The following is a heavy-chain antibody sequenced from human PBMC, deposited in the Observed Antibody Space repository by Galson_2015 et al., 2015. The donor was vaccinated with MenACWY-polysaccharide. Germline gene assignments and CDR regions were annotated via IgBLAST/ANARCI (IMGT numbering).Heavy chain of an antibody. Sequence: SETLSLTCTVSGGSISNYYWSWIRQPPGKGLEWIGYIHYSGTTNYNPSLKSRVTISVDTSKNQFSLRLSSVTAADTAVYYCARVDTATYYGMDVWGQGTTVTVSS. CDR3: ARVDTATYYGMDV. V-gene: IGHV4-59*08. CDR1: GGSISNYY. J-gene: IGHJ6*02. CDR2: IHYSGTT. D-gene: IGHD5-18*01.